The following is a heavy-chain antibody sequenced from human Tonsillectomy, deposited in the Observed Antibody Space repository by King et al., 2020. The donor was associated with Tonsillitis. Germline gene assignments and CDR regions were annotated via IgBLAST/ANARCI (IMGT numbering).Heavy chain of an antibody. V-gene: IGHV3-30*04. J-gene: IGHJ5*02. CDR2: ISYDGSNK. Sequence: VQLVESGGGVVQPGRSLRLSCAASGFTFSSYAMHWVRQAPGKGLEWVAVISYDGSNKYYADSVKGRFTISRDNSKNTLYLQMNSLRAEDTAVYYCARDGPGWFDPWGEGTLVTVSS. CDR3: ARDGPGWFDP. CDR1: GFTFSSYA.